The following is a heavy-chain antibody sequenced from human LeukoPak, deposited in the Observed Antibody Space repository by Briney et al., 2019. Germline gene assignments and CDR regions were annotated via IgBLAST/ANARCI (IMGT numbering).Heavy chain of an antibody. CDR1: GFTFSSYA. V-gene: IGHV3-30*04. Sequence: PGGSLRLSCAASGFTFSSYAMHWVRQAPGKGLEWVAVISYDGNIKYYTDSVKGRFTISRDNSKNTLYLQMNSLRAEDTAVYYCVKGSVVAAPEYFQHWGQGTLVTVSS. CDR2: ISYDGNIK. J-gene: IGHJ1*01. D-gene: IGHD2-15*01. CDR3: VKGSVVAAPEYFQH.